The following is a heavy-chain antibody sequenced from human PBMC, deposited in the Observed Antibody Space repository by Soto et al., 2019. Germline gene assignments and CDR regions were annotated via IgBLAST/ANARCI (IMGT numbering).Heavy chain of an antibody. CDR3: ARLVYDSSGYRPG. D-gene: IGHD3-22*01. V-gene: IGHV4-39*01. CDR2: ISYSGTT. J-gene: IGHJ4*02. Sequence: TLSLTCTVSGGSINNNHYYWGWVRQPPGKGLEWIASISYSGTTYYSPSLKGRVTKSVDTSRNQFSLRLTSVTAADTAVYYCARLVYDSSGYRPGWGQGTLVTVSS. CDR1: GGSINNNHYY.